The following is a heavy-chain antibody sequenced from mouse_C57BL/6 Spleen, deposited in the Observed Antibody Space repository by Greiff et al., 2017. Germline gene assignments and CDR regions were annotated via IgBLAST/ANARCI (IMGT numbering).Heavy chain of an antibody. J-gene: IGHJ3*01. CDR2: INPSSGYT. CDR1: GYTFTSYW. Sequence: QVQLQQSGAELAKPGASVKLSCKASGYTFTSYWMHWVKQRPGQGLEWIGYINPSSGYTKYNQKFKDKATLTADKSSSTAYMQLSSLTYEDSAVYYCARDSTVVDPGFAYWGQGTLVTVSA. V-gene: IGHV1-7*01. D-gene: IGHD1-1*01. CDR3: ARDSTVVDPGFAY.